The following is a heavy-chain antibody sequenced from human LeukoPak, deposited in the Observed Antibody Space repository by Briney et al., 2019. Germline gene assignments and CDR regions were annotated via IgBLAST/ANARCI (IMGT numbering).Heavy chain of an antibody. Sequence: SETLSLTCTVSGGSISSYYWSWIRQPPGKGLEWIGYIYYSGSTYYNPSLKSRVTISVDTSKNQFSLKLSSVTAADTAVYYCAREVGSYYQYYFDYWGQGTLVTVSS. V-gene: IGHV4-59*06. CDR1: GGSISSYY. D-gene: IGHD1-26*01. CDR2: IYYSGST. CDR3: AREVGSYYQYYFDY. J-gene: IGHJ4*02.